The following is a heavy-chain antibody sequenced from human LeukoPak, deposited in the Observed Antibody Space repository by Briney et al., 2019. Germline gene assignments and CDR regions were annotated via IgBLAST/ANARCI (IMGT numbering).Heavy chain of an antibody. J-gene: IGHJ4*02. Sequence: WGSLRLSCAASGFTFDDYAMHWVRQAPGKGLEWVSLISGDGGSTYYADSVKGRFTISRDNSKNSLYLQMNSLRTEDTALYYCAKAENYYDSSGYYFPEDWGQGTLVTVSS. CDR3: AKAENYYDSSGYYFPED. CDR1: GFTFDDYA. D-gene: IGHD3-22*01. CDR2: ISGDGGST. V-gene: IGHV3-43*02.